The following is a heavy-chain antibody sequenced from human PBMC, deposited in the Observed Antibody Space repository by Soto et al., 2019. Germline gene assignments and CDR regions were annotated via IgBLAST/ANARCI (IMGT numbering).Heavy chain of an antibody. CDR1: GGSISSYY. CDR3: ARSYSGYEDSYYYYYMDV. J-gene: IGHJ6*03. V-gene: IGHV4-59*01. D-gene: IGHD5-12*01. CDR2: IYYSGST. Sequence: SETLSLTCTVSGGSISSYYWSWIRQPPGKGLEWIGYIYYSGSTNYNPSLKSRVTISVDTSKNQFSLKLSSVTAADTAVYYCARSYSGYEDSYYYYYMDVWGKGTTVTVSS.